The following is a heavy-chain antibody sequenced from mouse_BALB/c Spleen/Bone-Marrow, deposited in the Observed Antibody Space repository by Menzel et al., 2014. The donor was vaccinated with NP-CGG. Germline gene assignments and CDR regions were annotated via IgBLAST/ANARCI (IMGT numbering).Heavy chain of an antibody. CDR3: ARLHDS. Sequence: QVQLKQSGTELAKPGASVKMSCKASGYTLTNYWMHWVKQRPGQGLEWIGYINPTTDYTEYNQKFKDKATLTADKSSSTAYMQLGSLTSEDSAVYYCARLHDSWGQGTTLTVSS. CDR1: GYTLTNYW. D-gene: IGHD2-12*01. CDR2: INPTTDYT. V-gene: IGHV1-7*01. J-gene: IGHJ2*01.